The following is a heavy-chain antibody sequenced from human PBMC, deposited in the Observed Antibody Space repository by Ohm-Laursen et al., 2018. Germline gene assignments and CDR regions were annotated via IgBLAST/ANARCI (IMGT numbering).Heavy chain of an antibody. CDR3: ARDGDGYLH. V-gene: IGHV3-30*03. CDR2: ISYDGSNK. CDR1: GFTFSSYG. D-gene: IGHD2-21*01. Sequence: SLRLSCSASGFTFSSYGMHWVRQAPGKGLEWVAVISYDGSNKYYADSVKGRFTISRDNSKNTLYLQMGSLTAEDTAVYFCARDGDGYLHWGQGTLVTVSS. J-gene: IGHJ4*02.